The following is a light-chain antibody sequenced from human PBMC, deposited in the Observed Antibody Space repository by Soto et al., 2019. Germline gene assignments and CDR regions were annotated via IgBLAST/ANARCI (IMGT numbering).Light chain of an antibody. V-gene: IGKV3-15*01. CDR2: AAS. CDR3: QQYSDWPRT. Sequence: IVLTQSPATLSVSPGERVTLSCRASHNSRDKLAWYQQKPGQAPRLLIYAASSRVTAVPARFSGSGSGTEFTLTISSLQSGDFTVYYCQQYSDWPRTFGGGTQVEIK. J-gene: IGKJ4*01. CDR1: HNSRDK.